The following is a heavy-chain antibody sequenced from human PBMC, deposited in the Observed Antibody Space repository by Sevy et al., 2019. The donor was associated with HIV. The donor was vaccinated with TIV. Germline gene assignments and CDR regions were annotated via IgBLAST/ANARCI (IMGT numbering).Heavy chain of an antibody. D-gene: IGHD6-13*01. J-gene: IGHJ6*02. CDR3: AREGQQLVRNYYYYYGMDV. CDR1: GFTFSDYY. V-gene: IGHV3-11*01. Sequence: GGSLRLSCAASGFTFSDYYMSWIRQAPGKGLELVSYISSSGSTIYYADSVKGRFTISRDNAKNSLYLQMNSLRAEDTAVYYCAREGQQLVRNYYYYYGMDVWGQGTTVTVSS. CDR2: ISSSGSTI.